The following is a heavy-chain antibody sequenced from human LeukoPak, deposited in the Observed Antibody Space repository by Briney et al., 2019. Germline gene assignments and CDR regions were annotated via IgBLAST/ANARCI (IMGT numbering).Heavy chain of an antibody. CDR2: INADNGNI. V-gene: IGHV1-3*01. J-gene: IGHJ4*02. D-gene: IGHD5-12*01. CDR1: GYSFTNHV. CDR3: ARVPRFAEGYPYYFDY. Sequence: ASVKVSCKAFGYSFTNHVIHWVRQAPGQRLEWMGWINADNGNIKYSQKFQGRVTITRDTSASTAYMELSSLRSEDTAVYYCARVPRFAEGYPYYFDYWGQGTLVIVSS.